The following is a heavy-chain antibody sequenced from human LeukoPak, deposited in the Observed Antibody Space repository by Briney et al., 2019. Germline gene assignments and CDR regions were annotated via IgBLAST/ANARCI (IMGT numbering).Heavy chain of an antibody. CDR3: ARGGSGWYWFDP. J-gene: IGHJ5*02. V-gene: IGHV4-59*01. Sequence: SETLSLTCTVSGGSISSYYWNWIRQPPGKGLEWIGYIYYSGSTNYNPSLKSRVTISVDTSKNQFSLKLSSVTAADTAVYYCARGGSGWYWFDPWGQGTLVTVSS. D-gene: IGHD6-19*01. CDR1: GGSISSYY. CDR2: IYYSGST.